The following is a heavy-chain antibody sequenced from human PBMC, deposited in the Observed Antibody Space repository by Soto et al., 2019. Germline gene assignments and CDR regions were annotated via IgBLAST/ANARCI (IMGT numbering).Heavy chain of an antibody. CDR3: ARVDTIFAVVEVDY. V-gene: IGHV1-18*01. CDR1: GYTFTSYG. Sequence: GASVKVSCKASGYTFTSYGISWVRQAPGQGLEWMGWISAYNGNTNYAQKLQGRVTMTTDTSTSTAYMELRSLRSDDTAVYYCARVDTIFAVVEVDYWGQGTLVTVSS. J-gene: IGHJ4*02. CDR2: ISAYNGNT. D-gene: IGHD3-3*01.